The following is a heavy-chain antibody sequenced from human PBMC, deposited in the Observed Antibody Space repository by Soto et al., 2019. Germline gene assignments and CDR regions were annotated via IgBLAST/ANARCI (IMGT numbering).Heavy chain of an antibody. CDR2: ISVSGTHT. Sequence: EVQLLESGGGLVQPGGSLRLSCAASGFTFTSYAMNWVRQAPGKGLEWVSTISVSGTHTYYADSVKGRLTISRDNSENTLSLQMNSLRAEDTAVYYCAKSHGCGSGGCYTGTFWYFDFWGRGTLVAVSS. CDR3: AKSHGCGSGGCYTGTFWYFDF. J-gene: IGHJ2*01. D-gene: IGHD2-15*01. CDR1: GFTFTSYA. V-gene: IGHV3-23*01.